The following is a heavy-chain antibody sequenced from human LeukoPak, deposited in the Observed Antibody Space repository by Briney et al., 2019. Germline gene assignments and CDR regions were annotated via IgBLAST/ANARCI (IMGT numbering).Heavy chain of an antibody. Sequence: GASVKVSCKASGYTFTSYDVNWVRQATGQGLEWMGWMNPNSGNTGYAQKFQGRVTITRNTSISTAYMELSSLRSEDTAVYYCARVGATYRDYYYYMDVWGKGTTVTVSS. J-gene: IGHJ6*03. CDR2: MNPNSGNT. CDR1: GYTFTSYD. V-gene: IGHV1-8*01. CDR3: ARVGATYRDYYYYMDV. D-gene: IGHD1-26*01.